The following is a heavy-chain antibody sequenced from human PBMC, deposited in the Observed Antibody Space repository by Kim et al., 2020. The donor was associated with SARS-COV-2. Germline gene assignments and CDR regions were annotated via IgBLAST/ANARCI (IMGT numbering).Heavy chain of an antibody. CDR3: AKVASGWFGFYLDP. CDR2: IYSGGAT. V-gene: IGHV3-53*01. D-gene: IGHD6-19*01. J-gene: IGHJ5*02. CDR1: GFTVSSDY. Sequence: GGSLRLSCSVSGFTVSSDYMAWVRQAPGKGLEWVSNIYSGGATFYADSVKGRFTISRDSSKNTLFLQMNSLRNEDTAVYFCAKVASGWFGFYLDPWGPGTLVSVSS.